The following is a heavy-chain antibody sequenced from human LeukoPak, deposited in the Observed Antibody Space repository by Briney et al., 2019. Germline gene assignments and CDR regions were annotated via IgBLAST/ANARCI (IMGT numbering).Heavy chain of an antibody. J-gene: IGHJ6*03. CDR3: AREGCSSTSCYRLYYYYYMDV. CDR2: IYTSGST. CDR1: GGSISSGSYY. Sequence: PSETLSLTCTVSGGSISSGSYYWSWIRQPAGKGLEWIGRIYTSGSTNYNPSLKGRVTISVDTSKNQFSLKLSSVTAADTAVYYCAREGCSSTSCYRLYYYYYMDVWGKGTTVTVSS. V-gene: IGHV4-61*02. D-gene: IGHD2-2*01.